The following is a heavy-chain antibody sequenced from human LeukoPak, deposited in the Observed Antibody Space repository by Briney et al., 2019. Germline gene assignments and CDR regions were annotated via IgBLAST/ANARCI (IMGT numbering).Heavy chain of an antibody. CDR3: ASARCSGGSCYSEIDY. J-gene: IGHJ4*02. V-gene: IGHV1-2*02. Sequence: GASVKVSCKASGYTFTGYYMHWVRQAPGQGLEWMGWINPNSGGTTYAQKFQGRVAMTRDTSISTAYMELSRLRPDDTAVYYCASARCSGGSCYSEIDYWGQGTLVTVSS. CDR2: INPNSGGT. D-gene: IGHD2-15*01. CDR1: GYTFTGYY.